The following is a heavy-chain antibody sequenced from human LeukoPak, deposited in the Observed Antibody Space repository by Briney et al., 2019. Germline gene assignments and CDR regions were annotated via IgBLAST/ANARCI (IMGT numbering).Heavy chain of an antibody. CDR3: ARQWGIDDAFDI. Sequence: SETLSLTCTVSGGSISSYYWSWIRQPPGKGLEGIGYIYYSGSTNYNPSLKSRVTISVDTSKNEFSLKLSSVTAAHTAVYYCARQWGIDDAFDIWGQGTMVTVPS. V-gene: IGHV4-59*08. D-gene: IGHD6-13*01. CDR2: IYYSGST. CDR1: GGSISSYY. J-gene: IGHJ3*02.